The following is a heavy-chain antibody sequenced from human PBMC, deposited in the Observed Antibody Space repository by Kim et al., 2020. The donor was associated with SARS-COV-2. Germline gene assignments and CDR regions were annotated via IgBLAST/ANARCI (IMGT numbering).Heavy chain of an antibody. CDR2: IYYTGTP. D-gene: IGHD3-16*01. CDR1: GASIDSLF. Sequence: SETLSLTCSASGASIDSLFWGWVRQTPEKGLEWIASIYYTGTPHYNPSLMSRVAISLDKSRNRFSLRLTSVTAADTATYFCARHLDASDPFYTLAYWGQG. CDR3: ARHLDASDPFYTLAY. V-gene: IGHV4-59*08. J-gene: IGHJ4*02.